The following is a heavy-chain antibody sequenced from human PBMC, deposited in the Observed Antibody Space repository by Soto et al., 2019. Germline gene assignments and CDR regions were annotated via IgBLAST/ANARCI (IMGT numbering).Heavy chain of an antibody. J-gene: IGHJ4*02. V-gene: IGHV1-18*01. Sequence: QVQLVQSGAEVKKPGASVKVSCKASGYTFSRNSITWVRQAPAQGLEWLGWISPHSGNTYYAQNFQGRVTMTTDTSTNTAYMECTSLTSDDTSVYFCARGGYTGYAVDYWGQGTLVTVSS. CDR3: ARGGYTGYAVDY. CDR1: GYTFSRNS. CDR2: ISPHSGNT. D-gene: IGHD5-12*01.